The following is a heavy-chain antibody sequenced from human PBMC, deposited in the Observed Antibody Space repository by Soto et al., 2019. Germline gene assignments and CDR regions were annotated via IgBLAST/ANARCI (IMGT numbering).Heavy chain of an antibody. J-gene: IGHJ4*02. V-gene: IGHV3-23*01. CDR2: ISGSGGST. D-gene: IGHD3-22*01. Sequence: EVQLLESGGGLIQPGGSLRLSCAASGFTFSSYAMSWVRQAPGKGLEWVSAISGSGGSTYYADSVKGRFTISRDNSKNTLYLQMNSLRAEDTAVYYCAKDPEEDSSGYPGYWGQGTLVTVSS. CDR3: AKDPEEDSSGYPGY. CDR1: GFTFSSYA.